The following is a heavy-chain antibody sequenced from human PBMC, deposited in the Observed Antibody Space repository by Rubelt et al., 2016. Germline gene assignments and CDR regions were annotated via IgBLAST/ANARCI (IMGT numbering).Heavy chain of an antibody. D-gene: IGHD3-16*02. J-gene: IGHJ4*02. CDR1: GGTFSSYA. Sequence: LVQSGAEVKKPGSSVKVSCKASGGTFSSYAISWVRQAPGQGLEWMGRIIPILGIANYAQKFQGRVTITADKSTSTAYMELSSLRSEDTAVYYCARDGYDYVWGSYRTPDYWGQGTLVTVSS. V-gene: IGHV1-69*04. CDR3: ARDGYDYVWGSYRTPDY. CDR2: IIPILGIA.